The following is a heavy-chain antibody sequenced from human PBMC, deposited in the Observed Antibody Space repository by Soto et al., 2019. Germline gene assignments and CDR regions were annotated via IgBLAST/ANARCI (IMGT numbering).Heavy chain of an antibody. J-gene: IGHJ4*02. Sequence: ASVKVSCKASGYTFTSYYMHWVRQAPGQGLEWMGIINPSGGSTSYAQKFQGRVTMTRDTSTSTVYMELSSLRSEDTAVYYCARAGGRVGLESRDGYNLPRNYFDYWGQGTLVTVSS. CDR1: GYTFTSYY. V-gene: IGHV1-46*01. D-gene: IGHD5-12*01. CDR2: INPSGGST. CDR3: ARAGGRVGLESRDGYNLPRNYFDY.